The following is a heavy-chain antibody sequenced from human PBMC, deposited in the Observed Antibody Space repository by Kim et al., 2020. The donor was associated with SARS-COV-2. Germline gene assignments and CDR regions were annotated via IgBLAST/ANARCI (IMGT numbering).Heavy chain of an antibody. CDR3: AKVEYRAFGY. V-gene: IGHV3-23*01. Sequence: GGSLRLSCAASAFPFSSYAMSWVRQAPGKGLEWVSLISADGGSTFYADSVKGRFTISRDSSRNSLYLQMNSLRAEDTAVYYCAKVEYRAFGYWGQGTLVT. J-gene: IGHJ4*02. CDR2: ISADGGST. CDR1: AFPFSSYA. D-gene: IGHD3-3*01.